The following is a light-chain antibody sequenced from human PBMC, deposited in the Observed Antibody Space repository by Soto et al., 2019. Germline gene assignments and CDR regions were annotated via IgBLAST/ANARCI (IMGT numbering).Light chain of an antibody. V-gene: IGKV3-15*01. J-gene: IGKJ1*01. Sequence: IVMTQSPATLSGSPGERATLSCRASQSISNNLAWYQQKPGQAPRLLIYRASTRATGIPVRFSGSGSGTDFILTICSLQSEDFAVYYCQHYNNWPPWTFGQGTKVEIK. CDR3: QHYNNWPPWT. CDR2: RAS. CDR1: QSISNN.